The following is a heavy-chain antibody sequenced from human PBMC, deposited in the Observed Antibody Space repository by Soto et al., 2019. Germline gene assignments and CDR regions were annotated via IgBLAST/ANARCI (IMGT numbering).Heavy chain of an antibody. CDR2: ISYDGSKK. D-gene: IGHD3-3*01. CDR1: GFTFSSYG. CDR3: AKDGRVTIFGVVLYYYYYYMDV. J-gene: IGHJ6*03. V-gene: IGHV3-30*18. Sequence: QVQLVESGGGVVQPGRSLRLSCAASGFTFSSYGMHWVRQAPGKGLEWVAVISYDGSKKYYADSVKGRFTISRDNSKNTLYLQMNSLRAEDTAVYYCAKDGRVTIFGVVLYYYYYYMDVWGKGTTLTVSS.